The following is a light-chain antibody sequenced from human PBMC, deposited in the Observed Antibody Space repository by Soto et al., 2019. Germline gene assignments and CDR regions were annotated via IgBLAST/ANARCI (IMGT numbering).Light chain of an antibody. CDR1: QTVNTY. J-gene: IGKJ4*01. Sequence: IQMTQSPSSLSASIGDRVTITCRASQTVNTYLHWYQQKPGKAPKLLIYAASTLQSGVPSRFSGSGSGTDFTLTISCLQSEDFATYYCQQYYSYPLTFGGGTKVDIK. CDR3: QQYYSYPLT. CDR2: AAS. V-gene: IGKV1-8*01.